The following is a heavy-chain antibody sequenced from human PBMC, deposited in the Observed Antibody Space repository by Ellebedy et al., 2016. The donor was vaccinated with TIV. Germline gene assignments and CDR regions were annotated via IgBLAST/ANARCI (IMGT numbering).Heavy chain of an antibody. J-gene: IGHJ2*01. CDR3: ARSGSERRSWYFDL. Sequence: PGGSLRLSCAASGFTFNNYWMHWVRQVPGKGLVWVSRINSDGTTTSYADSVKGRFTISRDNAKNTLYLQMRSLRAEDTAVYYCARSGSERRSWYFDLWGRGTLVTVSS. CDR2: INSDGTTT. V-gene: IGHV3-74*01. D-gene: IGHD1-1*01. CDR1: GFTFNNYW.